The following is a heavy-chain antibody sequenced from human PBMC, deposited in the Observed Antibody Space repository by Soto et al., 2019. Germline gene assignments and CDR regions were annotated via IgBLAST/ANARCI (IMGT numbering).Heavy chain of an antibody. CDR2: ISAYNGNT. CDR3: ARGLYYDSSGYYSDAFDI. J-gene: IGHJ3*02. D-gene: IGHD3-22*01. Sequence: QVQLVQSGAEVKKPGASVKVSCKASGYTFTSYGISWVRQAPGQGLEWMGWISAYNGNTNYAQKLQGRVTMTTDTSTSTAYMELRSLRSDDTAVYYCARGLYYDSSGYYSDAFDIWGQGTMFTVSS. V-gene: IGHV1-18*01. CDR1: GYTFTSYG.